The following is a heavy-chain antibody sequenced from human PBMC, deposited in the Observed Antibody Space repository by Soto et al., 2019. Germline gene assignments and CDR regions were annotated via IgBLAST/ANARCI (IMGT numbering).Heavy chain of an antibody. CDR3: ARVDTAMAQRLYGMDV. J-gene: IGHJ6*02. Sequence: QVQLVQSGAEVKKPGSSVKVSCKASGGTFSSYAISWVRQAPGPGLELMGGIIPIFGTANYAQKFQGRVTSTADESTSTAYMELSSLRSEDTAVYYCARVDTAMAQRLYGMDVWGQGTTVTVSS. CDR2: IIPIFGTA. V-gene: IGHV1-69*01. CDR1: GGTFSSYA. D-gene: IGHD5-18*01.